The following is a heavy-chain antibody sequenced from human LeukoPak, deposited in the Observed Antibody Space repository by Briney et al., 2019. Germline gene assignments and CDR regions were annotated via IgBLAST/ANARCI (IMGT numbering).Heavy chain of an antibody. Sequence: PGGSLRLSCAASGFTFSNYGMSWVRQAPGKGLEWISSISSSSSYIYYADSVKGRFTISRDNAKNSLYLQMNSLRAEDTAVYYCAKSSGWNNYYYYMDVWGKGTTVIASS. CDR3: AKSSGWNNYYYYMDV. V-gene: IGHV3-21*01. D-gene: IGHD6-19*01. J-gene: IGHJ6*03. CDR2: ISSSSSYI. CDR1: GFTFSNYG.